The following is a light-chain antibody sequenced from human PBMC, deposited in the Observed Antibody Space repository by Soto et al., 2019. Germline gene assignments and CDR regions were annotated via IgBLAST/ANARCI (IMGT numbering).Light chain of an antibody. J-gene: IGLJ1*01. CDR2: DNH. Sequence: QSVLTQPPSVSAAPEQKVTISCSGSTSNMGNNYVSWYQQLPGTAPRLLIYDNHMRPSGIPDRFSGSTSGTSASLAISRLQAEDEADYYCAAWDDSLIGYVFGTGTKVTVL. CDR3: AAWDDSLIGYV. CDR1: TSNMGNNY. V-gene: IGLV1-51*01.